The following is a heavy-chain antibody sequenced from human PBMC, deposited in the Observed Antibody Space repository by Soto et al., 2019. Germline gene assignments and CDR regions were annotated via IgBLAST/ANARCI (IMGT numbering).Heavy chain of an antibody. J-gene: IGHJ4*02. V-gene: IGHV4-59*01. CDR1: GGSMSEYF. CDR2: IYYLGST. Sequence: SETLSLTCSVSGGSMSEYFWSWIRQSPGKGLEWIGYIYYLGSTDYNPSLKSRVTISVDTSKRQFSLRLTSVTAADTAVYYCAKDRVAGATTYFDYWGQGTLVTVSS. CDR3: AKDRVAGATTYFDY. D-gene: IGHD1-26*01.